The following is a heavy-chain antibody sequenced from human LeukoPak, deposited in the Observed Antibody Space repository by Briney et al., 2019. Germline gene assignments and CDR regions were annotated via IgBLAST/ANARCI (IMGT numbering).Heavy chain of an antibody. CDR1: GGSISNSDYY. V-gene: IGHV4-39*01. CDR2: INYRRST. Sequence: PAETLSLTCTASGGSISNSDYYWVWIRQPPGQVLEWIGSINYRRSTYDNPSLESRVTISVDTSKNQCSLKMTSVTAADTAVYYCARQPLRLREDHFDFWGQGTLVTVSS. D-gene: IGHD6-25*01. CDR3: ARQPLRLREDHFDF. J-gene: IGHJ4*02.